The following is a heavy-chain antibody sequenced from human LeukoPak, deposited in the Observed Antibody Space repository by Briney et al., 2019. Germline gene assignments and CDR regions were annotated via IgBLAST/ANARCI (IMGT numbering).Heavy chain of an antibody. CDR2: MNPNSGNT. Sequence: ASVKVSCKASGYTFTSYGISWVRQAPGQGLEWMGWMNPNSGNTGYAQKFQGRVTITRNTSISTAYMELSSLRSEDTAVYYCARGIRVVVVAAPVYYYYYYMDVWGKGTTVTVSS. CDR3: ARGIRVVVVAAPVYYYYYYMDV. D-gene: IGHD2-15*01. V-gene: IGHV1-8*03. CDR1: GYTFTSYG. J-gene: IGHJ6*03.